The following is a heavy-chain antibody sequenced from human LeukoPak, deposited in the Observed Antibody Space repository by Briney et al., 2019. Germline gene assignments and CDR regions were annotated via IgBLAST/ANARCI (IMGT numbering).Heavy chain of an antibody. J-gene: IGHJ3*02. CDR3: ARDYDSSGYHDAFDI. Sequence: PSQTLSLTCAVSGGSISSGGYSWSWIRQPPGKGLEWIGYIYHSGSTNYNPSLKSRVTMSVDTSKNQFSLKLSSVTAADTAVYYCARDYDSSGYHDAFDIWGQGTMVTVSS. V-gene: IGHV4-30-2*01. CDR1: GGSISSGGYS. D-gene: IGHD3-22*01. CDR2: IYHSGST.